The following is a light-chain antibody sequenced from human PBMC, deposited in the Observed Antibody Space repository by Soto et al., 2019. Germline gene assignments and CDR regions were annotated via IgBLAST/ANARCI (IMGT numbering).Light chain of an antibody. Sequence: EMVMTQSPATLSVSPGERATLSCRASQSVSNNLAWYQQKPGQAPRLLIYGASTRATGIPARFSGSGSGTEFTLTISSLQSEDFAVYYCQQYNNWRWTFGQGTKVDIK. CDR3: QQYNNWRWT. J-gene: IGKJ1*01. V-gene: IGKV3D-15*01. CDR2: GAS. CDR1: QSVSNN.